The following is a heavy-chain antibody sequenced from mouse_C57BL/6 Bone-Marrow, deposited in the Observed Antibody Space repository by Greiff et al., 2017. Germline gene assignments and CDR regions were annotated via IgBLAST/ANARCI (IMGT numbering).Heavy chain of an antibody. CDR2: IYPGSGNT. CDR1: GYTFTDYY. J-gene: IGHJ2*01. CDR3: AGGAIYYDYYFDY. D-gene: IGHD2-4*01. Sequence: QVQLKESGAELVRPGASVKLSCKASGYTFTDYYINWVKQRPGPGLEWIARIYPGSGNTYYNEKFKGKATLTAEKSSSTAYMQLSSLTSEDSAVYFCAGGAIYYDYYFDYWGQGTTLTVSS. V-gene: IGHV1-76*01.